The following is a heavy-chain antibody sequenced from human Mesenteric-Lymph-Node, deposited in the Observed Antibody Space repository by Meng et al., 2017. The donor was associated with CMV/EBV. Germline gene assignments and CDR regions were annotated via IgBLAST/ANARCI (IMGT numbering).Heavy chain of an antibody. CDR3: ARDAVGDFAYFDD. D-gene: IGHD4-17*01. CDR2: IVPILNLV. Sequence: CKASGGTFGTYAVSWLRLVPGQGLEWMGRIVPILNLVNYAETFQDRVTFPADMSTAVLYMELSGLRSEDTALYYCARDAVGDFAYFDDWGQGTLVTVSS. V-gene: IGHV1-69*04. J-gene: IGHJ4*02. CDR1: GGTFGTYA.